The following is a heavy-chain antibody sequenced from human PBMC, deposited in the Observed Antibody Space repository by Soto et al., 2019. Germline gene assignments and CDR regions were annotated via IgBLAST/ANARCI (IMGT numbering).Heavy chain of an antibody. V-gene: IGHV3-23*01. D-gene: IGHD1-7*01. CDR2: SSATGAGT. CDR3: ATDRRAGGNYGFYSDF. Sequence: EVQLLESGGGLVQPGGSLRLSCAASGFTFSSYGMTWVRQAPGKGLEWVSFSSATGAGTYYADSVKGRFTISRDKSKNTLYLQITSLRADDTAVYYCATDRRAGGNYGFYSDFWGQGALVIVSS. J-gene: IGHJ4*02. CDR1: GFTFSSYG.